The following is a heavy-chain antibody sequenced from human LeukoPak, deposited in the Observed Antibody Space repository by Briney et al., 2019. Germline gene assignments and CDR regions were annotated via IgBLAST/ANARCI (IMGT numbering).Heavy chain of an antibody. Sequence: PGGSLRLSCAASGFTFSSYSMNWVRQAPGKGLEWVSSISSSSSYIYYADSVKGRFTISRDNAKNSLYLQMNSLRAEDTAVYYCARVGVSYYDILTGYYIDAFDIWGQGTMVTVSS. CDR1: GFTFSSYS. D-gene: IGHD3-9*01. J-gene: IGHJ3*02. CDR2: ISSSSSYI. CDR3: ARVGVSYYDILTGYYIDAFDI. V-gene: IGHV3-21*01.